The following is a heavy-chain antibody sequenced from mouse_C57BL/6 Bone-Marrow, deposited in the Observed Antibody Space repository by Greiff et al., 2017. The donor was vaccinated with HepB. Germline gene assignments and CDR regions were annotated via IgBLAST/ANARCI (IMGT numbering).Heavy chain of an antibody. CDR3: ARMASNPHAMDY. CDR1: GYTFTSYW. J-gene: IGHJ4*01. D-gene: IGHD2-5*01. Sequence: VQLQQPGAELVMPGASVKLSCKASGYTFTSYWMHWVKQRPGQGLEWIGEIDPSDSYTNYNQKFKGKSTLTVDKSSSTAYMQLSSLTSEDAAVYYCARMASNPHAMDYCGQGTSVTVSS. V-gene: IGHV1-69*01. CDR2: IDPSDSYT.